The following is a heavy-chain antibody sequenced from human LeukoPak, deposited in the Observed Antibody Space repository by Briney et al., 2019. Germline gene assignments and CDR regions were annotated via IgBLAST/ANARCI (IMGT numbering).Heavy chain of an antibody. D-gene: IGHD3-9*01. V-gene: IGHV3-30*18. Sequence: GRSLRLSCAASGFTFSSYGMHWVRQVPGKGLEWVAVISYDGSNKYYADSVKGRFTISRDNSKNTLYLQMNSLRAEDTAVYYCAKDEKRYYDILTGYPHPDYWGQGTLVTVSS. J-gene: IGHJ4*02. CDR3: AKDEKRYYDILTGYPHPDY. CDR1: GFTFSSYG. CDR2: ISYDGSNK.